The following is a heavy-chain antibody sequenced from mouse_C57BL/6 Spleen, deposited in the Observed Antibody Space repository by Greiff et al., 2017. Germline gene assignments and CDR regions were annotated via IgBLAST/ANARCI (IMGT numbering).Heavy chain of an antibody. Sequence: EVQLVESEGGLVQPGSSMKLSCTASGFTFSDYYMAWVRQVPEKGLEWVANINYDGSSTYYLDSLKSRFIISRDNAKNILYLQMSSLKSEDTATYYCARASYDYDDAMDYWGQGTSVTVSS. J-gene: IGHJ4*01. CDR1: GFTFSDYY. V-gene: IGHV5-16*01. CDR2: INYDGSST. D-gene: IGHD2-4*01. CDR3: ARASYDYDDAMDY.